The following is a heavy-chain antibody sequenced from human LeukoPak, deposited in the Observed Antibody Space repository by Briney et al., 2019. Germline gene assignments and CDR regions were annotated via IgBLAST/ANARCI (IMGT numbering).Heavy chain of an antibody. CDR2: ISSSSSTI. CDR3: ARGGRRANYGGNSGFDY. J-gene: IGHJ4*02. D-gene: IGHD4-23*01. CDR1: GFTFSSYS. Sequence: GGSLRLSCAASGFTFSSYSMNWVRQAPGKGLEWVSYISSSSSTIYYADSVKGRFTISRDNAKNSLYLQMNSLRDEDTAVYYCARGGRRANYGGNSGFDYWGQGTLVTVSS. V-gene: IGHV3-48*02.